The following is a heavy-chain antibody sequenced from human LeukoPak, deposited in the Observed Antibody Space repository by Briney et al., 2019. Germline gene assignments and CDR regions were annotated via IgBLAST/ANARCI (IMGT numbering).Heavy chain of an antibody. CDR2: ISWNSGSI. Sequence: GGSLRLSCAASGFTFDDYAMHWVRPAPGKGLEWVSGISWNSGSIGYADSVKGRFTISRDNAKNSLYLQMNSLRAEDMALYYCAKSPGVNSAPFDPWGQGTLVTVSS. CDR1: GFTFDDYA. V-gene: IGHV3-9*03. J-gene: IGHJ5*02. CDR3: AKSPGVNSAPFDP. D-gene: IGHD3-10*01.